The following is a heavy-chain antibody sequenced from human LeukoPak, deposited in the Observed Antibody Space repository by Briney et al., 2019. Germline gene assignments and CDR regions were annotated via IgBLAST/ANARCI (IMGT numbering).Heavy chain of an antibody. D-gene: IGHD3-22*01. Sequence: GGSLRLSCAASGFTFSSYSMNWVRQARGKGLEWVSSISSSSSYIYYADSVKGRFTISRDNAKNSLYLQMNSLRAEDTAVYYCARDGYYYDSSGPWGMDVWGQGTTVTVSS. CDR3: ARDGYYYDSSGPWGMDV. V-gene: IGHV3-21*01. J-gene: IGHJ6*02. CDR1: GFTFSSYS. CDR2: ISSSSSYI.